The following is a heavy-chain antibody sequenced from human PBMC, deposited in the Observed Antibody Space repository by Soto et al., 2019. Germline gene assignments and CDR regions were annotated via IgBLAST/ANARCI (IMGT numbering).Heavy chain of an antibody. CDR2: IYPGDSDS. D-gene: IGHD1-26*01. CDR3: ARLVGATTSGFDY. J-gene: IGHJ4*02. CDR1: GYSFITYW. Sequence: GESLKISCTASGYSFITYWIGGVGQVPGKGLEWLGVIYPGDSDSRYSPSFQGLVTISADKSVSTAYLQWSSLRASDTAMYYCARLVGATTSGFDYWGQGTLVTVSS. V-gene: IGHV5-51*01.